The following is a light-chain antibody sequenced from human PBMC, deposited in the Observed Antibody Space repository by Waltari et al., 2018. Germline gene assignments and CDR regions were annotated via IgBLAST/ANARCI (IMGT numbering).Light chain of an antibody. J-gene: IGKJ1*01. CDR1: QSVLYSSNNKNY. CDR3: QQYYSTPTWT. V-gene: IGKV4-1*01. Sequence: DIVMTQSPDSSAVSLGERATINCKSSQSVLYSSNNKNYVAWYQQKPGQPPKLLIYWASTRESGVPDRFSGSGSGTDFTLTISSLQAEDVAVYYCQQYYSTPTWTFGQGTKVEIK. CDR2: WAS.